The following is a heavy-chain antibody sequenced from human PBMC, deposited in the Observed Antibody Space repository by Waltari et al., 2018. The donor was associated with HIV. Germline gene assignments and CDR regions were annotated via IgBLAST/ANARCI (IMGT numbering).Heavy chain of an antibody. CDR3: ATEEGYGSGSFLDY. J-gene: IGHJ4*02. CDR1: GLSWNSVW. Sequence: QLVESGGDLVKPGGCLKLSCVVSGLSWNSVWMSWGRQVPGKGLEWVGLIKSKGDGDTIDIAAVVKGRFTILRNDSNNTLYLHMTDTKVEDTAVYYCATEEGYGSGSFLDYWGQGTLVTVSS. CDR2: IKSKGDGDTI. D-gene: IGHD3-10*01. V-gene: IGHV3-15*05.